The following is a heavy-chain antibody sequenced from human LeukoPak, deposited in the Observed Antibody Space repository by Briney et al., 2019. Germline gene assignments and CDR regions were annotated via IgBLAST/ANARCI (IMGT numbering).Heavy chain of an antibody. J-gene: IGHJ3*02. D-gene: IGHD3-9*01. Sequence: GGSLRLSCAVSGLTFSSLAMHWVRQAPGKGLEWVSSISSSSSYIYYADSVKGRFTISRDNAKNSLYLQMNSLRAEDTAVYYCARVSAGYDAFDIWGQGTMVTVSS. CDR2: ISSSSSYI. CDR3: ARVSAGYDAFDI. V-gene: IGHV3-21*01. CDR1: GLTFSSLA.